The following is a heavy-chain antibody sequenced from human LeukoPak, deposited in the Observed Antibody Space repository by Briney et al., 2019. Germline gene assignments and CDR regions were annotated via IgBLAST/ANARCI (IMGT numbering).Heavy chain of an antibody. CDR1: GYTFTSYD. CDR3: ARALAMVRGVIIKGIDY. Sequence: ASVKVSCKASGYTFTSYDINWVRQATGQGLEWMGWMNPNSGNTGYAQKFQGRVTMTRNTSISTAYMELSSLRSEDTAVYYCARALAMVRGVIIKGIDYWGQGTLVTVSS. D-gene: IGHD3-10*01. CDR2: MNPNSGNT. V-gene: IGHV1-8*01. J-gene: IGHJ4*02.